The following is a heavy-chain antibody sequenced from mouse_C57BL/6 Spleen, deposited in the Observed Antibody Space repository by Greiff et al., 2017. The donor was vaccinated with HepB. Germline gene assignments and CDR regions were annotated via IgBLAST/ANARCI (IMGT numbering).Heavy chain of an antibody. CDR3: ARSYSNYDFDY. CDR1: GYTFTSYW. V-gene: IGHV1-52*01. CDR2: IDPSDSET. D-gene: IGHD2-5*01. J-gene: IGHJ2*01. Sequence: VLLQQPGAELVRPGSSVKLSCKASGYTFTSYWMHWVKQRPIQGLEWIGNIDPSDSETHYNQKFKDKATLTVDKSSSTAYMQLSSLTSEDSAVYYCARSYSNYDFDYWGQGTTLTVSS.